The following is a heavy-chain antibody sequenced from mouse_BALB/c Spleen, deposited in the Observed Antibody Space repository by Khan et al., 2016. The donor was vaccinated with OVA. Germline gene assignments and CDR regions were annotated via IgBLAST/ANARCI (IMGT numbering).Heavy chain of an antibody. Sequence: QVQLQQSGPGLVAPSQTLSIICTVSGFSLTSYGVHWLRQPPGKGLEWLGVIWAGGTTNHNSALMSRLSISKDNSKSQVFLKMNSLQTDDTVMYYCARPFYDGAWFAFWGQGTLVTVSA. CDR3: ARPFYDGAWFAF. D-gene: IGHD1-1*01. CDR1: GFSLTSYG. J-gene: IGHJ3*01. CDR2: IWAGGTT. V-gene: IGHV2-9*02.